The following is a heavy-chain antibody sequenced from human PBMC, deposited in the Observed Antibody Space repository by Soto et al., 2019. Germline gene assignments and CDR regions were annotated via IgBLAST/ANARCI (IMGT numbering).Heavy chain of an antibody. CDR2: LIPALGTP. Sequence: QVQLVQSGAEVKNPGSSVKVSCTTSGGTFNSYLIDWVRQAPGHGLEGMRGLIPALGTPKYAQKLQGRVTNTAEKSTTTAYVELRTSTSAYTAVYYCAIGLDQAPVVLFFDTWCQGTPVTGST. V-gene: IGHV1-69*06. D-gene: IGHD3-10*01. CDR3: AIGLDQAPVVLFFDT. CDR1: GGTFNSYL. J-gene: IGHJ4*02.